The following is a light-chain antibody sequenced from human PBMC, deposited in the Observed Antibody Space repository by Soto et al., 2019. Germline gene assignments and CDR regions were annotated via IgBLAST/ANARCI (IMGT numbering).Light chain of an antibody. V-gene: IGLV1-40*01. CDR3: QSYDSSLSGYV. CDR1: SSNIGAGYD. CDR2: GNS. J-gene: IGLJ1*01. Sequence: QSVLTQPPSVSGAPGQRVTISCTVSSSNIGAGYDVHWYQQLPGTAPKLLIYGNSNRPSGVPDRFSGSKSGTSASLAITGLQAEDEADDYCQSYDSSLSGYVFGTGTKLTVL.